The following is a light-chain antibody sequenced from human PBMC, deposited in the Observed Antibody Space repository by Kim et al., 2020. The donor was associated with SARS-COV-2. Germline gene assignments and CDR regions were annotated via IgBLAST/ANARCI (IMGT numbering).Light chain of an antibody. V-gene: IGLV2-14*03. CDR2: DVT. CDR1: SSDVGAYNY. J-gene: IGLJ2*01. Sequence: GVSITISRTGTSSDVGAYNYVSWYQQHPGKAPKLMIYDVTNRPSGVSNRFSGSKSGKTASLTISGLQAEDEGDYYCSSYTTSSTLVFGGGTQLTVL. CDR3: SSYTTSSTLV.